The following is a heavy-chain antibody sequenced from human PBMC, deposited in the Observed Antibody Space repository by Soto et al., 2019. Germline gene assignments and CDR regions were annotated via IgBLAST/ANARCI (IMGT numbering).Heavy chain of an antibody. CDR3: TTDSRTTLPEIRFDY. J-gene: IGHJ4*01. CDR2: VKSKADGGSG. Sequence: GGSLRLSCAASGFPFNNAWINWVRQVPGKGLEWVGRVKSKADGGSGDYAAPVKGRFVVSRDDSKDIVYLQMNSLKIEDTGVYYCTTDSRTTLPEIRFDYWGHGTQVTVSS. CDR1: GFPFNNAW. V-gene: IGHV3-15*07. D-gene: IGHD1-26*01.